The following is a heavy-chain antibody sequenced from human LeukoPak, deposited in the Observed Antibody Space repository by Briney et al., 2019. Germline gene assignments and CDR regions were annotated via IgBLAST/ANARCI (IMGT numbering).Heavy chain of an antibody. CDR2: IIPMFGIA. J-gene: IGHJ4*02. D-gene: IGHD6-19*01. Sequence: SVKVSCKASGGTFSRYAISWVRQAPGQGLEWMGGIIPMFGIANYAQEFQGRVTITADESTSTAYMELSSLRSEDTAVYYCARDRPYTGGWRGFDYWGQGTLVTVSS. V-gene: IGHV1-69*13. CDR3: ARDRPYTGGWRGFDY. CDR1: GGTFSRYA.